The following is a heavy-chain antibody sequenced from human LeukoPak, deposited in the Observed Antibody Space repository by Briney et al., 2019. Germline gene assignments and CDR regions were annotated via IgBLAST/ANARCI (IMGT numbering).Heavy chain of an antibody. CDR2: IYYSGSS. D-gene: IGHD4-11*01. Sequence: TSETLSLTCTVSGGSISGYYWSWIRQSPGKGLEWIGYIYYSGSSSYNPSLKSRVTISVDTSKNQFSLRLNSVTAADTAVYYCARGGWLQYLSYDYWGQGTLVTVSS. J-gene: IGHJ4*02. V-gene: IGHV4-59*01. CDR1: GGSISGYY. CDR3: ARGGWLQYLSYDY.